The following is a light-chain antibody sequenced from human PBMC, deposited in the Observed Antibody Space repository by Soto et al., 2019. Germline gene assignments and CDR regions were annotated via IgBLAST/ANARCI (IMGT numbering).Light chain of an antibody. CDR3: EQYNNWFSIT. Sequence: DIVMTQSPATLSVAAGDRVTFSCRASQGVRSKVAWYQQKPCQAPSLVIYDTYIRATGIPARFSGSGFGTEFTPTISSLQPEDFAVYYCEQYNNWFSITCGQGTRLEIK. J-gene: IGKJ5*01. V-gene: IGKV3-15*01. CDR2: DTY. CDR1: QGVRSK.